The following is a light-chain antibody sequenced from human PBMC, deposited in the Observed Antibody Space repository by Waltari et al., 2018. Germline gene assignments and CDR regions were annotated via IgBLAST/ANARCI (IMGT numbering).Light chain of an antibody. Sequence: DIQMTQSPSSLSASVGDRVTITCRASQSISSYLNWYQQKPGKAPELLIYAASSLQSGVPSRFSGSGSGTDFTLTINSLQPEDFATYYCQQSYSTLWTFGQGTKVEIK. CDR1: QSISSY. CDR2: AAS. V-gene: IGKV1-39*01. J-gene: IGKJ1*01. CDR3: QQSYSTLWT.